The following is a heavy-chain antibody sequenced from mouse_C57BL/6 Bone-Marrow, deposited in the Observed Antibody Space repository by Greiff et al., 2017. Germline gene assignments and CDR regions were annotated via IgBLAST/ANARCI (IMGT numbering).Heavy chain of an antibody. Sequence: EVKLMESGGDLVKPGGSLKLSCAASGFTFSSYAMSWVRQTPEKRLEWVATISDGGSYTYYPDNVKGRFTISRDNAKNNLYLQMSHLKSEDTAMYYCARESNYGSSWGFAYWGQGTLVTVSA. V-gene: IGHV5-4*01. CDR3: ARESNYGSSWGFAY. D-gene: IGHD1-1*01. CDR1: GFTFSSYA. J-gene: IGHJ3*01. CDR2: ISDGGSYT.